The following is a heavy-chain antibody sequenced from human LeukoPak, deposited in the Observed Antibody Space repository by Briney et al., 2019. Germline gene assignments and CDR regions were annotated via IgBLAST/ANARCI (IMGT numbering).Heavy chain of an antibody. D-gene: IGHD4-17*01. J-gene: IGHJ4*02. CDR1: GGSISSYY. CDR2: IYYSGST. Sequence: SETLSLTCTVSGGSISSYYWSWIRQPPGKGLEWIGYIYYSGSTNYNPSLKSRVTISVDTSKNQFSLKRSSVTAADTAVYYCARLPRRLQPYYFDYWGQGTLVTVSS. CDR3: ARLPRRLQPYYFDY. V-gene: IGHV4-59*08.